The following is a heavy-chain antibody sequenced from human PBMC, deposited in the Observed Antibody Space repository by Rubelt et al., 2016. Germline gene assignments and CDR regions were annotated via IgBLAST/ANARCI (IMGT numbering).Heavy chain of an antibody. D-gene: IGHD1-26*01. CDR2: IYHSGST. J-gene: IGHJ6*03. V-gene: IGHV4-38-2*02. CDR3: AREVGMDV. CDR1: GYSISSGYY. Sequence: QVQLQESGPGLVKPSETLSLTCTVSGYSISSGYYWGWIRQPPGKGLEWIGSIYHSGSTYYNPSLKSRVTRSVDTSKNQFSLKLSSVTAADTTVYYCAREVGMDVWGKGTTVTVSS.